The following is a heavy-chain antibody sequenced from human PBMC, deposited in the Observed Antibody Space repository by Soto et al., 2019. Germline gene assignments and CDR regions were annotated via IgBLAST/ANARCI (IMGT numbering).Heavy chain of an antibody. J-gene: IGHJ4*02. V-gene: IGHV4-34*02. CDR3: ARGHIPVYGPVPDYVDS. Sequence: QVHLQQWGAGLLTPSETLSLTCGVYGGSLRGSYWSWIRQPPGKALEWLGKVTHSGSTTFNPSLKSRVSVSVDTSDNQFSLKLTSVTAADTAVYYCARGHIPVYGPVPDYVDSWGQGTLVNVS. CDR2: VTHSGST. D-gene: IGHD2-21*01. CDR1: GGSLRGSY.